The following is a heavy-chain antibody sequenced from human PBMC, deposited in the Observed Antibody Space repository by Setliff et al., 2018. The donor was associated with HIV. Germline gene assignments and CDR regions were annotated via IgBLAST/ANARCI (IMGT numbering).Heavy chain of an antibody. Sequence: NPSETLSLTCTVSGVSITNGTFYWNWIRQPAGKGLEWIGRIAKTGSTNYNPSLKSRLTISMDTSKNQLSLKLNSVTAADTAVYYCARDFKRYNSPCRFDPWGPGTLVTVSS. D-gene: IGHD5-12*01. CDR1: GVSITNGTFY. CDR3: ARDFKRYNSPCRFDP. J-gene: IGHJ5*02. CDR2: IAKTGST. V-gene: IGHV4-61*02.